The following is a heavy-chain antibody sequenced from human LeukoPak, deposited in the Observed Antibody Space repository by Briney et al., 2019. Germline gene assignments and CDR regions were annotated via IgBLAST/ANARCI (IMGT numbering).Heavy chain of an antibody. CDR2: ISYDGSNK. CDR1: GFTFSSYA. D-gene: IGHD3-22*01. CDR3: ARDAAYYGDSSGYSIPTQIDY. Sequence: PGGSLRLSCAASGFTFSSYAMHWVRQAPGKGLEWVAVISYDGSNKYYADSVKGRFTISRDNSKNTLYLKMNSLRAEDTAVYYCARDAAYYGDSSGYSIPTQIDYWGQRTLVTVSS. V-gene: IGHV3-30*01. J-gene: IGHJ4*02.